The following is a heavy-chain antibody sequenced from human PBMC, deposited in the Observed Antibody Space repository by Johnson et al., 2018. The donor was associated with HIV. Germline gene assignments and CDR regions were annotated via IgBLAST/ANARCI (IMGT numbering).Heavy chain of an antibody. Sequence: MQLVESGGDLVQPGRSLRLSCTASGFTFSDYTMSWVRQAPGKGLEWVGFIRGKPYGGTPEYAASVKGRFTISRDDSKSIAYLQMNSLRPEDTAMYYCARTRRRVGAKPWGAFDIWGQGTAVTVSS. D-gene: IGHD1-26*01. CDR1: GFTFSDYT. J-gene: IGHJ3*02. V-gene: IGHV3-49*04. CDR2: IRGKPYGGTP. CDR3: ARTRRRVGAKPWGAFDI.